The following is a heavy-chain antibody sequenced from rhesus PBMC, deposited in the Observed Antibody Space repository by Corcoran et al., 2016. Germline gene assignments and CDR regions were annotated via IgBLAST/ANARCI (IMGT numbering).Heavy chain of an antibody. Sequence: QVQLQESGPGLVKPSETLSLTCAVSGYSISSNYWSWIRQPPGKGPEWIGYIYGSRGNTYYNPSLKSRVTISTATSKNQFSLKLGSVTAADTAVYYCARDGSSGWLFDYWGQGVLVTVSS. V-gene: IGHV4-147*01. CDR3: ARDGSSGWLFDY. D-gene: IGHD6-31*01. J-gene: IGHJ4*01. CDR2: IYGSRGNT. CDR1: GYSISSNY.